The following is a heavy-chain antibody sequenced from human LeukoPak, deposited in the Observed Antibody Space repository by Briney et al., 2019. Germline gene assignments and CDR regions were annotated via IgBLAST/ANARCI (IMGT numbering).Heavy chain of an antibody. CDR1: GFTFSSYA. V-gene: IGHV3-23*01. D-gene: IGHD3-16*01. CDR3: AKEALRLWEWARSSSWFDP. J-gene: IGHJ5*02. Sequence: GGSLRLSCAASGFTFSSYAMSWVRQAPGKGLEWVSAISGSGGSTYYADSVKGRFTISRDNSKNTLYLQMNSLRAEDTAVYYCAKEALRLWEWARSSSWFDPWGQGTLVTVSS. CDR2: ISGSGGST.